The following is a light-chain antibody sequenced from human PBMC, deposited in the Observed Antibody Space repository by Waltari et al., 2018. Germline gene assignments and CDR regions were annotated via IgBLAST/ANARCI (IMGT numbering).Light chain of an antibody. J-gene: IGLJ3*02. V-gene: IGLV8-61*01. Sequence: QTVVTQDPSLSVSPVGTVKLTCALTSGSLSTTSYATWYQQTPGQAPRTLVYKANARSSGVPDRFSGSILGNTAALTITGAQADDESDYYCALYMGSGIWVFGGGTRLTVL. CDR3: ALYMGSGIWV. CDR2: KAN. CDR1: SGSLSTTSY.